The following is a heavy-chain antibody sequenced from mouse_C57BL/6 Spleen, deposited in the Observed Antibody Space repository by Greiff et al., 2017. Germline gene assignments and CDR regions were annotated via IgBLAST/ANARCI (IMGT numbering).Heavy chain of an antibody. V-gene: IGHV14-1*01. D-gene: IGHD2-5*01. Sequence: VQLQQSGAELVRPGASVKLSCTASGFNIKDYYMHWVKQRPEQGLEWIGRIDPEDGDTEYAPKFQGKATMTADTSSNTAYLQRSSLTYEDLAVYYCTTVAYSKGFAYWGQGTLVTVSA. CDR3: TTVAYSKGFAY. J-gene: IGHJ3*01. CDR1: GFNIKDYY. CDR2: IDPEDGDT.